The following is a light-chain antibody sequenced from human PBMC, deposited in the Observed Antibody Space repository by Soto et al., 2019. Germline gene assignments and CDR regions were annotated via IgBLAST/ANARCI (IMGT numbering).Light chain of an antibody. CDR1: SSDVGGYIL. Sequence: QSVLTQPASVSGSPGQSITLYCTVPSSDVGGYILVSWYQLHPDKSPKLMIYEGRKRPSGVSNRFSGSKSGNTASLTISGLHPEEYAHYYCGSYVGSDTYVIFVGGITLIVL. V-gene: IGLV2-23*01. CDR2: EGR. CDR3: GSYVGSDTYVI. J-gene: IGLJ2*01.